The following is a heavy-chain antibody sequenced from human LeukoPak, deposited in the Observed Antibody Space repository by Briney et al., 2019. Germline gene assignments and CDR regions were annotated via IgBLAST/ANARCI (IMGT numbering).Heavy chain of an antibody. CDR3: ARGLGGYCSSTSCYGGWFDP. D-gene: IGHD2-2*01. J-gene: IGHJ5*02. CDR1: GGSFSGYY. Sequence: SETLSLTCAVYGGSFSGYYWSWIRQPPGKGLEWIGEINHSGSTNYNPSLKSRVTISVGTSKNQFSLKLSSVTAADTAVYYCARGLGGYCSSTSCYGGWFDPWGQGTLVTVSS. CDR2: INHSGST. V-gene: IGHV4-34*01.